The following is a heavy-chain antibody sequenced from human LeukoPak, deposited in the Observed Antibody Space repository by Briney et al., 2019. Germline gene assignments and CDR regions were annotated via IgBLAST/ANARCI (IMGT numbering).Heavy chain of an antibody. CDR1: GFTFSSYS. CDR3: ARGTTGGYSPSH. D-gene: IGHD5-12*01. Sequence: GGSLRLSCAASGFTFSSYSMNWVRQAPGEGLEWVSSISSSSSYTYYADSVRGRFTISRDNAKNSLYLQMNSLRVEDTAVYYCARGTTGGYSPSHWGQGTLVTVSS. J-gene: IGHJ4*02. V-gene: IGHV3-21*01. CDR2: ISSSSSYT.